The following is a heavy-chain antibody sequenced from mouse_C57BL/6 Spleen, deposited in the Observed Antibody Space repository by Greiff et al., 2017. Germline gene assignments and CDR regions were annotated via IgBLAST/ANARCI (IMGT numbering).Heavy chain of an antibody. CDR3: TRGSHWYFDV. CDR1: GFTFSNYW. V-gene: IGHV6-3*01. CDR2: IRLKSDNYAT. Sequence: EVMLVESGGGLVQPGGSMKLSCVASGFTFSNYWMNWVRQSPEKGLEWVAQIRLKSDNYATHYAESVKGRFTISRDDSKSSVYLQMNNLRAEDTGIYYCTRGSHWYFDVWGTGTTVTVSS. D-gene: IGHD1-1*01. J-gene: IGHJ1*03.